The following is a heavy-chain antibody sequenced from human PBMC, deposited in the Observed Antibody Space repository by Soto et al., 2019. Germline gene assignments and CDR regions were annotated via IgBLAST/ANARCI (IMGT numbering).Heavy chain of an antibody. V-gene: IGHV3-43*01. Sequence: GGSLRLSCAASGFTFDDYTMHWVRQAPGKGLEWVSLISWDGGSTYYADSVKGRFTISRDNSKNSLYLQMNSLRTEDTALYYCAKDPAGTTDFYFDYWGQGTLVTVSS. D-gene: IGHD6-19*01. CDR3: AKDPAGTTDFYFDY. CDR2: ISWDGGST. J-gene: IGHJ4*02. CDR1: GFTFDDYT.